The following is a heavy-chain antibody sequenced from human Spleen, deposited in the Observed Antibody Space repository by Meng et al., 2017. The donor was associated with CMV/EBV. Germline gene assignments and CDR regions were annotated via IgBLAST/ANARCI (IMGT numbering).Heavy chain of an antibody. J-gene: IGHJ3*02. CDR2: ISGSGGST. CDR1: GFSFSNYA. V-gene: IGHV3-23*01. Sequence: GESLKISCAASGFSFSNYAMSWVRQAPGKGLKWVSTISGSGGSTSYADSVEGRFTISRDNSKKMVFLQMNSLRAEDTAVYYCAKEVFRGAFSAFDIWGQGTMVTVSS. CDR3: AKEVFRGAFSAFDI. D-gene: IGHD3-10*01.